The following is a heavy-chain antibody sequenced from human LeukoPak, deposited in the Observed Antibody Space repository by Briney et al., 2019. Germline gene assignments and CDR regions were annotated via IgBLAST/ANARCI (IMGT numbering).Heavy chain of an antibody. D-gene: IGHD3-22*01. J-gene: IGHJ4*02. CDR1: GGSVSSGTYY. Sequence: SSETLSLTCTVSGGSVSSGTYYWSWIRQPPGEGLEWIGYIYYSGSTNYNPSLKSRVTISVDTSKNQFSLKLSSVTAADTAVYYCARDFTAGVTMMSGSDYWGQGTVVTVSS. V-gene: IGHV4-61*01. CDR2: IYYSGST. CDR3: ARDFTAGVTMMSGSDY.